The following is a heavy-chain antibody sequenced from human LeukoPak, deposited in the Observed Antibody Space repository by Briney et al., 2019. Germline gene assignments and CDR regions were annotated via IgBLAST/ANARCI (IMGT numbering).Heavy chain of an antibody. Sequence: ASVTVSCKASGYTFTGYYMHWVRQAPGQGLEWMGWINPNSGGTNYAQKFQGRVTMTRDTSISTAYMELSRLRSDDTAVYYCARVGTVTLYYYYMDVWGKGTTVTVSS. J-gene: IGHJ6*03. D-gene: IGHD4-17*01. CDR3: ARVGTVTLYYYYMDV. V-gene: IGHV1-2*02. CDR1: GYTFTGYY. CDR2: INPNSGGT.